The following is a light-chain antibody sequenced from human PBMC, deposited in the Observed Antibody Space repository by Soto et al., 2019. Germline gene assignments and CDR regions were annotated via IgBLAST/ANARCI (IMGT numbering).Light chain of an antibody. J-gene: IGLJ1*01. V-gene: IGLV2-14*01. CDR2: EVS. CDR1: SSDVGGYNH. Sequence: QSALTQPASVSGSPGQSITISCTGTSSDVGGYNHVSWYQQHPGKAPKLMIYEVSRRPSGVSNRFSGSKSGNTASLTISGLQAEDEAVYYCTSYTSSSTLYVFGSGTKVTVL. CDR3: TSYTSSSTLYV.